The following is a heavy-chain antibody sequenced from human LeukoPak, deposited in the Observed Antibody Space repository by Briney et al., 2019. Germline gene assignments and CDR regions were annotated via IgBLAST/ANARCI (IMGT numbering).Heavy chain of an antibody. Sequence: PSETLSLTCTVSGGSISSYYWSWIRQPPGKGLEWIGYIYYSGSTNYNPSLKSRVTISVDTSKNQFSLKLSSVTAADTAVYYCARVSILRLGELSLYYYYYMDVWGKGTTVTISS. CDR1: GGSISSYY. V-gene: IGHV4-59*01. J-gene: IGHJ6*03. CDR2: IYYSGST. CDR3: ARVSILRLGELSLYYYYYMDV. D-gene: IGHD3-16*02.